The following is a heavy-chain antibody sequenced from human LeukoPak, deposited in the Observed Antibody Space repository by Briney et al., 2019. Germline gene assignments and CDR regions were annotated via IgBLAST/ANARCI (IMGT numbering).Heavy chain of an antibody. D-gene: IGHD5-18*01. CDR2: MSSGYGGT. CDR1: GFTFGSYA. V-gene: IGHV3-23*01. J-gene: IGHJ5*01. CDR3: AKEGGPSGYSPCDS. Sequence: GGSLRLSCAASGFTFGSYAMSWVRQAPRKGLEWVSAMSSGYGGTYYADSVKGRFTISRDNSKNTLYLQMNSLSVEDTALYYCAKEGGPSGYSPCDSWGQGTLVTVSS.